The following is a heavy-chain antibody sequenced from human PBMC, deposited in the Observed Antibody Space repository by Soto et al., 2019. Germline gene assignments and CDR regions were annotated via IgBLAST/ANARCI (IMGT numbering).Heavy chain of an antibody. Sequence: QVQLVESGGGVVQPGRSLRLSCAASGFTFSSYGMHWVRQAPGKGLEWVAVIWYDGSNKYYADSVKGRFTISRDNSKNTLYLQMNSVRAEDTAVYYCARTSISLAYYYYGMDVWGQGTTVTVSS. CDR1: GFTFSSYG. V-gene: IGHV3-33*01. J-gene: IGHJ6*02. CDR2: IWYDGSNK. D-gene: IGHD2-2*01. CDR3: ARTSISLAYYYYGMDV.